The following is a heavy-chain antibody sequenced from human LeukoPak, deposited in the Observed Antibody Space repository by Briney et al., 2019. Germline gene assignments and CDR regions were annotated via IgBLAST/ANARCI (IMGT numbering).Heavy chain of an antibody. CDR2: ISPSGGST. J-gene: IGHJ3*02. Sequence: AASVKVSCKASGGTFSSYAISWVRQAPGQGLEWMGIISPSGGSTTYAQKFQGRVTMTRDMSTSTVYMELSSLRSDGTAMYYCARGSSRSPRDAFDIWGQGTMVTVSS. CDR3: ARGSSRSPRDAFDI. CDR1: GGTFSSYA. V-gene: IGHV1-46*01.